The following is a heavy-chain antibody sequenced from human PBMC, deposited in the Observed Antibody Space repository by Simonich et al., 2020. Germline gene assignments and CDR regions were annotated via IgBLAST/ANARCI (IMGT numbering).Heavy chain of an antibody. Sequence: QVQLQQWGAGLLKPSETLSLTCAVYGGSVSGYYWNWIRQPPRKGLEWIGEINHSGSTNYNPPLKSRVTISVDTSKNQFSLKLSSVTAADTAVYYCARRANWNWYFDLWGRGTLVTVSS. CDR1: GGSVSGYY. D-gene: IGHD1-1*01. V-gene: IGHV4-34*01. CDR2: INHSGST. CDR3: ARRANWNWYFDL. J-gene: IGHJ2*01.